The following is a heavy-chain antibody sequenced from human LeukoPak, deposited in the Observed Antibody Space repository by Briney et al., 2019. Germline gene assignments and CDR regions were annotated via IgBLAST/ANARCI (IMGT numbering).Heavy chain of an antibody. J-gene: IGHJ5*02. V-gene: IGHV4-34*01. CDR3: AREGTKTYYYGSGSYCWFDP. Sequence: SETLSLTCAAYGGSFSGYYWSWIPQPPGKGLEWIGEINHSGSTNYNPSLKSRVTISVDTSKNQFSLKLSSVTAADTAVYYCAREGTKTYYYGSGSYCWFDPWGQGTLVTVSS. CDR2: INHSGST. CDR1: GGSFSGYY. D-gene: IGHD3-10*01.